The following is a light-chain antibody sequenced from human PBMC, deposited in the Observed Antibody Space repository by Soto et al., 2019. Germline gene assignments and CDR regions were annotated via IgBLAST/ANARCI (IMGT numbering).Light chain of an antibody. CDR3: QQYNNWPPIT. V-gene: IGKV1-5*03. Sequence: DIQMTQSPASLSASVGDRVTITCRASQSISSWLGWYQWKPGKAPKLLSYKAYSLESGVPSRFSGSGSGTEFTLTISSLQSEDFAVYYCQQYNNWPPITFGQGTLLEIK. J-gene: IGKJ5*01. CDR2: KAY. CDR1: QSISSW.